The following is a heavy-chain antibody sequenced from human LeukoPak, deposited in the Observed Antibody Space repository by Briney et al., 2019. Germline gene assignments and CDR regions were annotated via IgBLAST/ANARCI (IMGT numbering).Heavy chain of an antibody. CDR3: AKSNGYRVYNWFDP. Sequence: TGGSLRLSCAASGFTFSSYAKGWVRQAPGKGLEWVSSVSGSGGSTYYADSVKGRFTISRDNSNNTLYLQMNSLRAEDTAVYYCAKSNGYRVYNWFDPWGQGTLVTVSS. CDR2: VSGSGGST. V-gene: IGHV3-23*01. J-gene: IGHJ5*02. CDR1: GFTFSSYA. D-gene: IGHD1-1*01.